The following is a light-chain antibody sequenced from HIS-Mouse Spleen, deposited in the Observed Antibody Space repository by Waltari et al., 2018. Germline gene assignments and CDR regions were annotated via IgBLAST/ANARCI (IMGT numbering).Light chain of an antibody. CDR1: KLGDQY. CDR2: QDS. CDR3: QAWDSSTVV. V-gene: IGLV3-1*01. Sequence: SYELTQPPSVSVSPGQTASITCSGDKLGDQYACWYQQKPGQSPVLVIYQDSKRPSGIPERFSGSNSGKPATLTISGTQAMDEADYYCQAWDSSTVVFGGGTKLTVL. J-gene: IGLJ2*01.